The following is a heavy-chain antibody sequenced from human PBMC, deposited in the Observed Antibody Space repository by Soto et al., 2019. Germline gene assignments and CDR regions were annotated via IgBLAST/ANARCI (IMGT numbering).Heavy chain of an antibody. CDR3: ARRPPMGSFDT. V-gene: IGHV4-39*01. J-gene: IGHJ5*02. CDR1: GGSISSSSYY. CDR2: VFYSGST. Sequence: SETLSLTCAISGGSISSSSYYWVWIRQPPGKGLEWIGNVFYSGSTCYNSSLKSRVTMSVDTSKNQFSLKLSSVTATDTAVYYCARRPPMGSFDTWGQGTLVTVSS. D-gene: IGHD3-16*01.